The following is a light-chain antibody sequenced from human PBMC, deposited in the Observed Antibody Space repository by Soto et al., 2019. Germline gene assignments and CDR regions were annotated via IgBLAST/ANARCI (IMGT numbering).Light chain of an antibody. CDR3: QQYGSSPEIT. V-gene: IGKV3-20*01. Sequence: EIVLTQSPGTLSLSPGERATLSCRASQSVSSSYLAWYQQKPGQAPRLLIYGASSRATGIPYRFSGSGSGTDFTLTISRLEPEDFAVYYCQQYGSSPEITFGPGTNVDIK. J-gene: IGKJ3*01. CDR1: QSVSSSY. CDR2: GAS.